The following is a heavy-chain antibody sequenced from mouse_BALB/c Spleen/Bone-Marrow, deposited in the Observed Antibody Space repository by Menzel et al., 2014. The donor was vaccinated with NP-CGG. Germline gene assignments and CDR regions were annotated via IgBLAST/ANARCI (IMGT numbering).Heavy chain of an antibody. J-gene: IGHJ2*01. CDR2: IYYSGTI. V-gene: IGHV3-5*02. CDR3: ARELYYFDY. CDR1: GISITTGNYR. Sequence: CTVTGISITTGNYRWSWIRQFPGNKLEWIGYIYYSGTITYNPSLTSRTTITRDTSKNQFFLEMNSLTAEDTATYYCARELYYFDYWGQGTTLTVSS.